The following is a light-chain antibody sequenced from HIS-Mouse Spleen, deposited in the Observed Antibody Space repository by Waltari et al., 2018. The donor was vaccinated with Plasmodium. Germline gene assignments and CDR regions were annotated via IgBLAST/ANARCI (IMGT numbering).Light chain of an antibody. Sequence: EIVMTQSPATLSVSPGERATLSCRASQSVSSNLAGYQQKPGQAPRLLIYGASTRATGIPARFSGSGSGTEFTLTISSMQSEDFAVYYCQQYNLFGQGTKVEIK. J-gene: IGKJ1*01. V-gene: IGKV3-15*01. CDR1: QSVSSN. CDR2: GAS. CDR3: QQYNL.